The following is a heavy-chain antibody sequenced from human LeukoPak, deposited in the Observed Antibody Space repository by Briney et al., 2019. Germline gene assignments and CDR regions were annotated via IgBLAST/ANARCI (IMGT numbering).Heavy chain of an antibody. CDR3: ARDVCSGGSCYSGTFDY. D-gene: IGHD2-15*01. V-gene: IGHV1-2*02. Sequence: GASVKVSCKASGGTFSSYTISWVRQAPGQGLEWMGWINPNSGGTNYAQKFQGRVTMTRDTSISTACMELSRLRSDDTAVYYCARDVCSGGSCYSGTFDYWGQGTLVTVSS. CDR2: INPNSGGT. CDR1: GGTFSSYT. J-gene: IGHJ4*02.